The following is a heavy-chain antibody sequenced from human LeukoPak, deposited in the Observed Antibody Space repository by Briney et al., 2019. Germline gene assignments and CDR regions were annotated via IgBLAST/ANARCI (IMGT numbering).Heavy chain of an antibody. V-gene: IGHV3-21*01. CDR3: ARASSNQLAGYLPDGFDI. Sequence: GGSLRLSCAASGFTFSSYSMNWVRQAPGKGLEWVSSISSSGTYVYYADSVKGRFTISRDNAKNSLSLQMNSLRADDAAVYYCARASSNQLAGYLPDGFDIWGQGTMVTFSS. D-gene: IGHD3-9*01. J-gene: IGHJ3*02. CDR1: GFTFSSYS. CDR2: ISSSGTYV.